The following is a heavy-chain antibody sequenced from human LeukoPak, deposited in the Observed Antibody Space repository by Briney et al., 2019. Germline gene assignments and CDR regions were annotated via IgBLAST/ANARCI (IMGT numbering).Heavy chain of an antibody. V-gene: IGHV1-8*03. CDR2: MNPNSGNT. Sequence: ASVKVSCKASGYTFTSYDINWVRQAPGQGLEWMGWMNPNSGNTGYAQKFQGRITITWNTSISTAYMELSSLRSEDTAVYYCARGKTDIVVLVYGNYYYYYYMDVWGKGTTVTVSS. CDR3: ARGKTDIVVLVYGNYYYYYYMDV. CDR1: GYTFTSYD. J-gene: IGHJ6*03. D-gene: IGHD2-8*01.